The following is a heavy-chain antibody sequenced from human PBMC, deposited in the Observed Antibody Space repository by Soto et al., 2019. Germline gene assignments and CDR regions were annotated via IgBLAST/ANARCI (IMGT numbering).Heavy chain of an antibody. CDR3: ARQYCTGTSCYPYFDY. J-gene: IGHJ4*02. D-gene: IGHD2-2*01. CDR2: INPGIGST. V-gene: IGHV1-46*01. Sequence: QVQLVQSGAEVKHSGASMKVSCKASGYTFTSNYLHWIRQAPGQGREWMGTINPGIGSTTYAENFQGRVAMTRDTYTSTVHLELSSLRFEDTAVYYCARQYCTGTSCYPYFDYWGQGTLITVSS. CDR1: GYTFTSNY.